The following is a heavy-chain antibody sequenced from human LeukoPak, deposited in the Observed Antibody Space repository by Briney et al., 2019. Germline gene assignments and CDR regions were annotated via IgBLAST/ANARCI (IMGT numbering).Heavy chain of an antibody. J-gene: IGHJ3*02. V-gene: IGHV3-49*03. CDR3: TMRGDYDSSGYYSLDAFDI. D-gene: IGHD3-22*01. CDR1: GFTFGDYA. Sequence: GGSLRLSCTASGFTFGDYAMSWFRQAPGKGLEWVGFIRSKAYGGTTEYAASVKGRFTISRDDSKSIAYLQMNSLKTEDTAVYYCTMRGDYDSSGYYSLDAFDIWGQGTMVTVSS. CDR2: IRSKAYGGTT.